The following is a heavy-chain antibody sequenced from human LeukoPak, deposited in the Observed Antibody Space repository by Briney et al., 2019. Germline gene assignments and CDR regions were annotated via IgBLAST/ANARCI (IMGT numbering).Heavy chain of an antibody. CDR3: AKSRWFGELSPWFDP. CDR1: GFTFSSYA. V-gene: IGHV3-23*01. D-gene: IGHD3-10*01. Sequence: GGSLRLSCAASGFTFSSYAMSWVRQAPGKGLEWVSAISGSGGSTYYADSVKGRFTISRDNSKNTLYLQMNSLRAEDTAVYYCAKSRWFGELSPWFDPWGQGTLVTVSS. CDR2: ISGSGGST. J-gene: IGHJ5*02.